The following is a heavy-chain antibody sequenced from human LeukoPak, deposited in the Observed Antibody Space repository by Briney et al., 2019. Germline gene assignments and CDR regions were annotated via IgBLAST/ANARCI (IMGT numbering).Heavy chain of an antibody. Sequence: GASVKVSRKGSGYTFTNYYMHWVRQAPGQGLEWMGWINPNSGGTSYAQKFQGRVTMTRDTSISTAYMELSSLTSDDTAVYFCARVVAVAPDYWGQGALVTVSS. CDR3: ARVVAVAPDY. CDR1: GYTFTNYY. CDR2: INPNSGGT. J-gene: IGHJ4*02. D-gene: IGHD5-12*01. V-gene: IGHV1-2*02.